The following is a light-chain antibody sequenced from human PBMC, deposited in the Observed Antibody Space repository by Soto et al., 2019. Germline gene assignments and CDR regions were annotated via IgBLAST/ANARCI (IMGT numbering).Light chain of an antibody. CDR2: EVS. CDR1: SSDVGGYTY. V-gene: IGLV2-14*01. J-gene: IGLJ2*01. CDR3: SSYTSRSTGV. Sequence: QSALTQPASVSGSPGQSITISCTGSSSDVGGYTYVSWYQQHPGKAPKLMIYEVSNRPSGVSNRFSGSKSGNTASLTISGVRAEDEAEYYCSSYTSRSTGVFGGGTKVTVL.